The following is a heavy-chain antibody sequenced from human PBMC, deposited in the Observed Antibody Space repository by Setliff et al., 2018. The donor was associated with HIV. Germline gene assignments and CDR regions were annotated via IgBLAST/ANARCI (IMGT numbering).Heavy chain of an antibody. V-gene: IGHV4-31*11. CDR3: ARARSSWSGGPNDAFDI. J-gene: IGHJ3*02. Sequence: KASETLSLTCAVSGGSISRGGYYWNWIRLQPGQGLEWIGHIYYSGSTQYNPSLKSRIAISVDTAKDQLSLTVNSVTAADTAIYYCARARSSWSGGPNDAFDIWGPGTMVTVSS. CDR2: IYYSGST. CDR1: GGSISRGGYY. D-gene: IGHD6-13*01.